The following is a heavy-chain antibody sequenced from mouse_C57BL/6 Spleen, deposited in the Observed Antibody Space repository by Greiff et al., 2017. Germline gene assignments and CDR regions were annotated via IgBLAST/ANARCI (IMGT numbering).Heavy chain of an antibody. J-gene: IGHJ1*03. CDR3: ARSRYFEV. Sequence: QVQLQQPGAELVMPGASVKLSCKASGYTFTSYWMHWVKQRPGQGLEWIGEIDPSDSYTNYNQKFKGKSTLTVDKSSSTAYMQLSSLTSEDSAVYYCARSRYFEVWGTGTTVTVSS. CDR1: GYTFTSYW. V-gene: IGHV1-69*01. CDR2: IDPSDSYT.